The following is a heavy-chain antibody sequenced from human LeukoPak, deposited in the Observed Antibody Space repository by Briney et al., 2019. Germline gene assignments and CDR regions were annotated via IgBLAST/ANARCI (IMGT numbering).Heavy chain of an antibody. D-gene: IGHD2-15*01. J-gene: IGHJ4*02. CDR1: GYTFTGYY. V-gene: IGHV1-2*02. CDR2: INPNSGGT. Sequence: AASVKVSCKASGYTFTGYYMHWVRQAPGQGLEWMGWINPNSGGTNYAQKFQGRVTMTRDTSISTAYMELSRLRSDDTAVYYCARDRPSAKFVVVVAATFPDYWGQGTLVTVSS. CDR3: ARDRPSAKFVVVVAATFPDY.